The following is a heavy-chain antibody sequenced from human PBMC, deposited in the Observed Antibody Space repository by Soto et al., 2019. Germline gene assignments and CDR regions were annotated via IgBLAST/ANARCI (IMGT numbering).Heavy chain of an antibody. J-gene: IGHJ6*02. D-gene: IGHD3-3*01. V-gene: IGHV3-20*04. Sequence: GGSLRLSCAASGFIFDDYGMSWVRQAPGKGLEWVSGINWNGGNRDYADSVKGRFTISRDNSKNTLYLQMNSLRAEDTAVYYCANSETRSGYYYYGMDVWGQGTTVTVSS. CDR3: ANSETRSGYYYYGMDV. CDR2: INWNGGNR. CDR1: GFIFDDYG.